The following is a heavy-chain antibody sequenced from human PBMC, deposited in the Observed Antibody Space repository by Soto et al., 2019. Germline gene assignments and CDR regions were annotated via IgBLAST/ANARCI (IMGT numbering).Heavy chain of an antibody. CDR1: GGSFSGYY. Sequence: TSETLSLTCAVYGGSFSGYYWSWIRQPPGKGLEWIGEINHSGSTNYNPSLKSRVTISVDTSKNQFSLKLSSVTAADTAVYYCARVGPAYYYYYGMDVWGQGTTVTVSS. CDR3: ARVGPAYYYYYGMDV. J-gene: IGHJ6*02. CDR2: INHSGST. V-gene: IGHV4-34*01.